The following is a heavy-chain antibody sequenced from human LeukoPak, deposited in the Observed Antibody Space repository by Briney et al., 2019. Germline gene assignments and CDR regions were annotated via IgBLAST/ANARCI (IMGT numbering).Heavy chain of an antibody. J-gene: IGHJ5*02. CDR1: GFTFSNAW. Sequence: GGSLRLSCAASGFTFSNAWMSWVRQAPGKGLEWVGRIKSKTDGGTTDYAAPVKGRFTISRDDSKNSLYLQMNSLKTEDTAVYYCTTEVRRITIFGVVRTWFDPWGQGTLVTVSS. D-gene: IGHD3-3*01. V-gene: IGHV3-15*01. CDR2: IKSKTDGGTT. CDR3: TTEVRRITIFGVVRTWFDP.